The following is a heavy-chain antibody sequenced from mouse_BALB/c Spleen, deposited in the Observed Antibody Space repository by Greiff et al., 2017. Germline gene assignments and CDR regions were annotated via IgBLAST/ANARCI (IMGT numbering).Heavy chain of an antibody. CDR1: GYAFTNYL. D-gene: IGHD1-1*01. Sequence: QVQLQQSGAELVRPGTSVKVSCKASGYAFTNYLIEWVKQRPGQGLEWIGVINPGSGGTNYNEKFKGKATLTADKSSSTAYMQLSSLTSDDSAVYFCARYGITTVVADYWGQGTTLTVSS. CDR2: INPGSGGT. J-gene: IGHJ2*01. CDR3: ARYGITTVVADY. V-gene: IGHV1-54*01.